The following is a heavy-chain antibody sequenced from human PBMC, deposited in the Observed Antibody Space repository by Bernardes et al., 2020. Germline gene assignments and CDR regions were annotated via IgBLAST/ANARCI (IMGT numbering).Heavy chain of an antibody. J-gene: IGHJ3*02. CDR3: ARAPYGDGAFDI. CDR2: IYSGGST. V-gene: IGHV3-53*01. D-gene: IGHD4-17*01. Sequence: GWSLRLSCAASGFTVSSNYMSWVRQAPGKGLEWVSVIYSGGSTYYADSVKGRFTISRDNSKNTLYLQMNSLRAEDTAVYYCARAPYGDGAFDIWGQGTMVTVSS. CDR1: GFTVSSNY.